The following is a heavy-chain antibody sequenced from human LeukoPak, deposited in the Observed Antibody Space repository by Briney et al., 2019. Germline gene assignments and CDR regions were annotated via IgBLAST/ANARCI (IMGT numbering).Heavy chain of an antibody. J-gene: IGHJ6*03. CDR3: AKPVIPSAYQGTYYMDV. Sequence: GGSLRLSCAASGLIFSSYGMHWVRQAPGEGLEWVAYIRHDESKTFYADAVKGRFTISRDNSKNTLYLQMHSLRAEDTALYYCAKPVIPSAYQGTYYMDVWGKGTTVTVSS. V-gene: IGHV3-30*02. CDR1: GLIFSSYG. D-gene: IGHD3-16*01. CDR2: IRHDESKT.